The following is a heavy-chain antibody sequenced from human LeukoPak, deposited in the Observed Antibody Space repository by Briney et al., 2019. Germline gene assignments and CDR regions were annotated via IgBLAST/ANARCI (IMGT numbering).Heavy chain of an antibody. CDR1: GGSISSGDYY. J-gene: IGHJ3*02. CDR2: IYYSGST. V-gene: IGHV4-30-4*08. D-gene: IGHD3-10*01. Sequence: ASQTLSLTCTVSGGSISSGDYYWSWIRQPPGKGLEWIGYIYYSGSTYYNPSLKSRVTISVVTSKNHFSLKLSSVTAADTAVYYCARDLYGSGSYYKGGSAFDIWGQGTMVTVSS. CDR3: ARDLYGSGSYYKGGSAFDI.